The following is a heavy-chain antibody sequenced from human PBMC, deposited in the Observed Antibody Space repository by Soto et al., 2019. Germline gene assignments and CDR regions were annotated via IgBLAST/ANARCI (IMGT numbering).Heavy chain of an antibody. D-gene: IGHD3-22*01. CDR2: INHSGST. CDR3: ARGPMNLLYYYDSSGYRLDY. V-gene: IGHV4-34*01. CDR1: GGSFRGYY. Sequence: QVQLQQWGAGLLKPSETLSLTCAVYGGSFRGYYWSWIRQPPGKGLEWIGEINHSGSTNYNPSLKSRVTISVDTSKEQFSLMLSSVTAADTAVYYCARGPMNLLYYYDSSGYRLDYWGQGTLVTVFS. J-gene: IGHJ4*02.